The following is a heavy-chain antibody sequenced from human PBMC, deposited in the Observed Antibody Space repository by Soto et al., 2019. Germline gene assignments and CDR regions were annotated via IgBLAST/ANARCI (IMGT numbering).Heavy chain of an antibody. CDR3: AGGSGSYYNVAAFDI. V-gene: IGHV4-59*01. J-gene: IGHJ3*02. CDR2: IYYSGST. CDR1: GGSISSYY. Sequence: SETLSLTCTVSGGSISSYYWSWIRQPPGKGLEWIGYIYYSGSTNYNPSLKSRVTISVDTSKNQFSLKLSSVTAADTAVYYCAGGSGSYYNVAAFDIWGQGTMVTVSS. D-gene: IGHD3-10*01.